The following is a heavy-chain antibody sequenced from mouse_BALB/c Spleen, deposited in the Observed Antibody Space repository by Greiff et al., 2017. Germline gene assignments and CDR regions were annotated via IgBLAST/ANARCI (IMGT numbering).Heavy chain of an antibody. CDR3: ARRDYGGSYGFAY. V-gene: IGHV5-4*02. Sequence: VQLLQSGGGLVKPGGSLKLSCAASGFTFSDYDMHWVRQTPEKRLEWVATISDGGSYTYYPDSVKGIFTISRDNAKNNLSLQMSRLTSEDTAIYYCARRDYGGSYGFAYWGQGTLVTVSA. CDR1: GFTFSDYD. J-gene: IGHJ3*01. D-gene: IGHD1-1*01. CDR2: ISDGGSYT.